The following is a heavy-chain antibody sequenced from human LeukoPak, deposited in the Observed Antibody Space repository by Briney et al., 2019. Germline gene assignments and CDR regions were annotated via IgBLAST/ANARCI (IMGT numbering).Heavy chain of an antibody. Sequence: GGSLRLSCAASGFIFSSYAMHWVRQAPGKGLEWVAVISYDGSNQQYADSVKGRFSISRDNSKDMLNLQMNSLRAEDTAVYYCAKDRCSNGIGCLYYYMDVWGKGSTVTIYS. D-gene: IGHD2-8*01. CDR1: GFIFSSYA. CDR2: ISYDGSNQ. J-gene: IGHJ6*03. V-gene: IGHV3-30*04. CDR3: AKDRCSNGIGCLYYYMDV.